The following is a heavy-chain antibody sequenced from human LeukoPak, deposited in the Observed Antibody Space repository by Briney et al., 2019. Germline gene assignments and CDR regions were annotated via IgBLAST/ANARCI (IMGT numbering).Heavy chain of an antibody. CDR3: AREYYYDSSAPSGYFDL. V-gene: IGHV3-48*04. J-gene: IGHJ2*01. D-gene: IGHD3-22*01. Sequence: GGSLRLSCAASGFTFSSYGMHWVRQAPGKGLEWVSYISSSSSTIYYADSAKGRFTISRDNAKNSLYLQMNSLRAEDTAVYFCAREYYYDSSAPSGYFDLWGRGTLVTVSS. CDR2: ISSSSSTI. CDR1: GFTFSSYG.